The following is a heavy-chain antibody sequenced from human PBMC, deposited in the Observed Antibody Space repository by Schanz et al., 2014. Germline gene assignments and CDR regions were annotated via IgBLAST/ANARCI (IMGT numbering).Heavy chain of an antibody. D-gene: IGHD1-26*01. Sequence: QVQLVQSGAEVKKPGASVKLSCKSSGYTFTDYYMQWVRQAPGQGLEWMGYISGYNGNTNYAPKVQGRVTMTTDTSTNTAYMELRSLTSDDTAVYYCARFNSGSHSPPYYYYGMDVWGQGTTVTVSS. V-gene: IGHV1-18*04. CDR2: ISGYNGNT. CDR3: ARFNSGSHSPPYYYYGMDV. J-gene: IGHJ6*02. CDR1: GYTFTDYY.